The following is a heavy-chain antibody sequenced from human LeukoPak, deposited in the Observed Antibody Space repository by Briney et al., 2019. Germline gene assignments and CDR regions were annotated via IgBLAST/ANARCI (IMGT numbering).Heavy chain of an antibody. V-gene: IGHV1-18*01. J-gene: IGHJ4*02. CDR1: GYTFTSYG. Sequence: GASVKVSSKASGYTFTSYGISWVRQAPGQGLEWMGWISAYNGNTDYAQKLQGRVTMTTDTSTSTAYVELRSLRSDDTAVYYCARDKHYIWGSSPKFDYWGQGTLVTVSS. CDR2: ISAYNGNT. D-gene: IGHD3-16*01. CDR3: ARDKHYIWGSSPKFDY.